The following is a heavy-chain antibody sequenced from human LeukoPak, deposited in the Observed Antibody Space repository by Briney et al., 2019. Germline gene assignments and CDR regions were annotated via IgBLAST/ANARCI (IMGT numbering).Heavy chain of an antibody. D-gene: IGHD4-17*01. V-gene: IGHV3-30-3*01. J-gene: IGHJ6*02. CDR3: ARVLTTVTTFYYGMDV. CDR2: ISYDGNNQ. Sequence: GGSLRLSCAASGFTFSNYAVHWVRQAPGKGLEWVAIISYDGNNQYYADSVKDRFTISRDNSKNTLYLQMNSLRAEDTAVYYCARVLTTVTTFYYGMDVWGQGTTVTVSS. CDR1: GFTFSNYA.